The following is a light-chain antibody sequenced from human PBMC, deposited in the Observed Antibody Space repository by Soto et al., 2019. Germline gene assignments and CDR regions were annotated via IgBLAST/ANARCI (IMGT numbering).Light chain of an antibody. CDR3: PAWDDSLSAFYV. Sequence: QSVLTQPPSASGTPGQRVTISCSGSSSNIGSNYVYWYQQLPGTAPKLLIYRNNQRPSGVPDRFSGSKSGTSASLAISGLRSEDEADYYCPAWDDSLSAFYVFGTGTKLTVL. V-gene: IGLV1-47*01. CDR1: SSNIGSNY. J-gene: IGLJ1*01. CDR2: RNN.